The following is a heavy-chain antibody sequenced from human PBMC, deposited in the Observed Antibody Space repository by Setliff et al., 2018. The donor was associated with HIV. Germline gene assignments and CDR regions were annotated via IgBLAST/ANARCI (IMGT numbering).Heavy chain of an antibody. CDR3: TRDLPGYSSTWYDY. CDR2: IRSKPYGGTT. Sequence: GVLRLSCRASGFTFGDHAMSWVRQAPGKGLEWVGLIRSKPYGGTTEYVASVKGRFTTSRDDSKTIAYLQMNSLKSEDTAVYYCTRDLPGYSSTWYDYWGQGTLVTVSS. CDR1: GFTFGDHA. V-gene: IGHV3-49*04. J-gene: IGHJ4*02. D-gene: IGHD6-13*01.